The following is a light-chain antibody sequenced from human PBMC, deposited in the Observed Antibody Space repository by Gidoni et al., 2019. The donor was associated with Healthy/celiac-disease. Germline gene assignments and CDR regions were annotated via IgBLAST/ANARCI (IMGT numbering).Light chain of an antibody. CDR2: AAS. CDR1: PGIRND. V-gene: IGKV1-6*01. Sequence: AIQMNQSPSSLSASVGDRVTITCRASPGIRNDLGWYQQKPGKAPKLLIYAASSLQSGVPSRFRGSGSGTDFPLTISSLQPEDFATYYCLQDYNYPWTFGQGTKVEIK. CDR3: LQDYNYPWT. J-gene: IGKJ1*01.